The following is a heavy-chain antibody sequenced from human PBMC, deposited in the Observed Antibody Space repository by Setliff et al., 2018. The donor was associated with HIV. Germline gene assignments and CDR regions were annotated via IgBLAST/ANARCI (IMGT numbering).Heavy chain of an antibody. CDR2: INPNTGGT. D-gene: IGHD3-3*01. Sequence: ASVKVSCKASGYTFTSSYMHWVRQAPGQGLEWMGWINPNTGGTDYAQKFQGWVTMTRETSISTAYMELRRLKSDDAAVYYCARGRTNSSYYNFWSAYSSTMDVWGHGTTVTVSS. CDR3: ARGRTNSSYYNFWSAYSSTMDV. V-gene: IGHV1-2*04. J-gene: IGHJ6*02. CDR1: GYTFTSSY.